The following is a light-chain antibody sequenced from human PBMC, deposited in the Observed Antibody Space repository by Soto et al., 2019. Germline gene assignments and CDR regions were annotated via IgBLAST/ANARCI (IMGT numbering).Light chain of an antibody. CDR1: QSVNSN. CDR3: RQYSKWPIA. V-gene: IGKV3-15*01. J-gene: IGKJ5*01. CDR2: GIS. Sequence: EMVMTQSPAILSVSPGESATLSCRASQSVNSNYLAWYQQPPGQPPRLLIYGISTRATGIPARFIGSGSGTEFSLTISSLQSDDFAVYYCRQYSKWPIAFGQGTRLEIK.